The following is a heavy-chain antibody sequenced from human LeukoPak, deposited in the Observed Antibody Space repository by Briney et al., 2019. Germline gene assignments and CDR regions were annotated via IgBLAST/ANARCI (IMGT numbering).Heavy chain of an antibody. V-gene: IGHV3-9*03. CDR1: GFTFDDYA. J-gene: IGHJ4*02. D-gene: IGHD3-22*01. Sequence: GGSLRLSCAASGFTFDDYAMHWVRQAPGKGLDWVSGISWNSGSIGYADSVKGRFTISRDNAKNSLYLQMNSLRAEDMALYYCAKDTGDSSGVDYWGQGTLVTVSS. CDR3: AKDTGDSSGVDY. CDR2: ISWNSGSI.